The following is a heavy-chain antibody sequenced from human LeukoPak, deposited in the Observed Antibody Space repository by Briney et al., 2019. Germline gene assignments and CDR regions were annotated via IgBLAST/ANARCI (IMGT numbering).Heavy chain of an antibody. CDR2: IIPIFGTA. Sequence: SVKVSCKASGGTFSSYAISWVRQAPGQGLEWMGGIIPIFGTANYAQKFQGRVTITADESTSTAYMELGSLRSEDTAVYYCARDHRNLLWFGELGYWFDPWGQGTLVTVSS. CDR3: ARDHRNLLWFGELGYWFDP. J-gene: IGHJ5*02. V-gene: IGHV1-69*13. D-gene: IGHD3-10*01. CDR1: GGTFSSYA.